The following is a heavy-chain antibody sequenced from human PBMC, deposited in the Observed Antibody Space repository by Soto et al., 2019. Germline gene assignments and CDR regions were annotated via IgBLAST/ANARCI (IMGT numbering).Heavy chain of an antibody. CDR2: INDSGNI. CDR1: GGSFSGYQ. CDR3: ARGLILCFCELSRRGGSYYYTDV. V-gene: IGHV4-34*01. Sequence: QVQLQQWGAGLLKPSETLSLTCAVSGGSFSGYQWSWIRQTTGKGLEWIVEINDSGNINYNPSLKSRVTIFLDTPKKQSSLKLSSVNAANTAVDYCARGLILCFCELSRRGGSYYYTDVWGTGTTVIVSS. J-gene: IGHJ6*03. D-gene: IGHD3-10*01.